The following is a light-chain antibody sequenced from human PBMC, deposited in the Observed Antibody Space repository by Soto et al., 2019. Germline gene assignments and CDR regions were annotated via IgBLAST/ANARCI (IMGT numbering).Light chain of an antibody. CDR1: QSISSW. J-gene: IGKJ1*01. CDR2: KAS. Sequence: DIQMTQSPSTLSASVGDRVTITCRASQSISSWLTWYQQKAGQAPKLLIYKASIVESGVPSRFTGSGSGTGVSLIFSSLQPDDSATYYCQQYSYFATFGQGTRVEVK. CDR3: QQYSYFAT. V-gene: IGKV1-5*03.